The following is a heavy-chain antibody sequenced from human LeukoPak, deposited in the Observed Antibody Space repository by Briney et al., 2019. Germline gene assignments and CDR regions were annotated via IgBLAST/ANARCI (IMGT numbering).Heavy chain of an antibody. D-gene: IGHD6-13*01. CDR2: IKQDGGEK. CDR1: GFTFSSYG. V-gene: IGHV3-7*01. J-gene: IGHJ6*03. Sequence: GGSLRLSCAASGFTFSSYGMHWVRQAPGKGLEWVANIKQDGGEKYYVDSVKGRFTISRDNAKNSLYLQMNSLRAEDTAVYYCARDEAAPTLGYYYYYMDVWGKGTTVTVSS. CDR3: ARDEAAPTLGYYYYYMDV.